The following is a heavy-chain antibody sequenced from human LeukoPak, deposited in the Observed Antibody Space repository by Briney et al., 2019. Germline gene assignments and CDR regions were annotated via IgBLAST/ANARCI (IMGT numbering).Heavy chain of an antibody. V-gene: IGHV3-21*01. CDR3: ARDGGVGRIAVAGTFDY. Sequence: PGGSLRLSRAASGFTFSSYRMNWVRQAPGKGLEWVSSISSSSSYIYYADSVKGRFTISRDNAKNSLYLQMNSLRAEDTAVYYCARDGGVGRIAVAGTFDYWGQGTLVTVSS. CDR1: GFTFSSYR. CDR2: ISSSSSYI. D-gene: IGHD6-19*01. J-gene: IGHJ4*02.